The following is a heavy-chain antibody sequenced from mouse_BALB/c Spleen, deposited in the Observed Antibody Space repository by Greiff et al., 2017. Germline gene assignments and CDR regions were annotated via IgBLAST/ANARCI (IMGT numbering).Heavy chain of an antibody. Sequence: DVQLQESGPGLVKPSQSLSLTCSVTGYSITSGYYWNWIRQFPGNQLEWMGYISYDGSNNYNPSLKNRISITRDTSKNQFFLKLNSVTTEDTATYYCAREESRLHYWGQGTLVTVSA. CDR1: GYSITSGYY. CDR2: ISYDGSN. D-gene: IGHD2-1*01. J-gene: IGHJ3*01. CDR3: AREESRLHY. V-gene: IGHV3-6*02.